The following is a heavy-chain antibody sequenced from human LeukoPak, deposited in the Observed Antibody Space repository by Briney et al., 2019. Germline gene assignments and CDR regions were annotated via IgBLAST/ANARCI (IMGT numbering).Heavy chain of an antibody. CDR2: IWYDGSNK. Sequence: PGRSLRLSCAASGFTFSSYGMHWVRQAPGKGLGWVAVIWYDGSNKYYADSVKGRFTISRDNSKNTLYLQMNSLRAEDTAVYYCAKVGGHGSGWFYYYYYMDVWGKGTTVTVSS. V-gene: IGHV3-33*06. D-gene: IGHD6-19*01. J-gene: IGHJ6*03. CDR3: AKVGGHGSGWFYYYYYMDV. CDR1: GFTFSSYG.